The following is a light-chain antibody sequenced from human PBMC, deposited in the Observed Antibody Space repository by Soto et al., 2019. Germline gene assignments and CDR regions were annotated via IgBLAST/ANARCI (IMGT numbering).Light chain of an antibody. CDR3: QHGYSTPLT. CDR2: AAS. V-gene: IGKV1-39*01. J-gene: IGKJ4*01. CDR1: QGISTY. Sequence: DIQMTQSPSSLSASVGDRVTITCRASQGISTYLHWYQQKPGQAPNLLIYAASTLQSGVPSRFSGSGSGTYFTLSISSLQPEDFSTYFCQHGYSTPLTVGGGTKVDIK.